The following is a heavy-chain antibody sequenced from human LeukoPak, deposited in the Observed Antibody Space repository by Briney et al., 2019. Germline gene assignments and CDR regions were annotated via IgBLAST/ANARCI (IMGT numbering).Heavy chain of an antibody. CDR1: GFTFSTYT. CDR2: ISSSISIT. J-gene: IGHJ6*02. V-gene: IGHV3-48*04. Sequence: GGSLRLSCAASGFTFSTYTMNWVRQAPGKGLEWVSYISSSISITYYADSVKGRFTISRDNAEKSLYLQMNSLRAEDTAVYYCARSKGYSYGMDVWGQGTMVTVSS. CDR3: ARSKGYSYGMDV. D-gene: IGHD6-13*01.